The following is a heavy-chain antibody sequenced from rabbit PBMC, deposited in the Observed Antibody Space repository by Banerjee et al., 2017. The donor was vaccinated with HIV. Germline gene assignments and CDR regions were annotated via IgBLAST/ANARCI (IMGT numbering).Heavy chain of an antibody. CDR1: GFSFSSSYW. Sequence: KPEGSLTLTCTASGFSFSSSYWICWVRQAPGKGLELIGCIYTGDTGTTWYASWVNGRFTTSKTSSTTVTLQLNSLTAADTATCFCARTEDSSGWTRLDLWGPGTLVTVS. J-gene: IGHJ3*01. CDR3: ARTEDSSGWTRLDL. V-gene: IGHV1S45*01. CDR2: IYTGDTGTT. D-gene: IGHD4-1*01.